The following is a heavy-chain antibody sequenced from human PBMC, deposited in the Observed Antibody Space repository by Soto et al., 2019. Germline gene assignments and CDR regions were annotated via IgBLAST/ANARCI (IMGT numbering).Heavy chain of an antibody. CDR3: AKDTGDSSGYYYYYYYGMDV. Sequence: SCAASGFIFNNYAMHWVRQAPGKGLEWVSGISWNSGNVGYADSVKGRFTISRDNAENSLYLQMNSLRPEDTALYYCAKDTGDSSGYYYYYYYGMDVWGQGTTVTVSS. CDR2: ISWNSGNV. CDR1: GFIFNNYA. D-gene: IGHD3-22*01. V-gene: IGHV3-9*01. J-gene: IGHJ6*02.